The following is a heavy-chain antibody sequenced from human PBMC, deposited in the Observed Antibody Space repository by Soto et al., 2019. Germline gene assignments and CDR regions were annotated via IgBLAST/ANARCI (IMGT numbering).Heavy chain of an antibody. CDR2: ISSSSSYI. D-gene: IGHD6-13*01. CDR3: ARKDCRRTSSTDSAFLLNRTSDL. Sequence: GKGLEWVSSISSSSSYIYYADSVKGRFTISRDNAKNSLYLQMNSLRAEDTAVYYCARKDCRRTSSTDSAFLLNRTSDL. V-gene: IGHV3-21*01. J-gene: IGHJ2*01.